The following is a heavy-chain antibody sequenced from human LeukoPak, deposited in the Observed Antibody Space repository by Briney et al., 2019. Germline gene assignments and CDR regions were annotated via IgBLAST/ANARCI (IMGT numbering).Heavy chain of an antibody. V-gene: IGHV4-38-2*02. CDR2: VDHSGGT. Sequence: SETLSLTCTVSGYSLSSGYYWGWIRQPPGKGLEWIGSVDHSGGTYYNPSLRSRVSISVDTSKNQFSLKLSSVTAADTAVYYCARDHGYDYGDYGSWFDPWGQGTLVTVSS. D-gene: IGHD4-17*01. J-gene: IGHJ5*02. CDR3: ARDHGYDYGDYGSWFDP. CDR1: GYSLSSGYY.